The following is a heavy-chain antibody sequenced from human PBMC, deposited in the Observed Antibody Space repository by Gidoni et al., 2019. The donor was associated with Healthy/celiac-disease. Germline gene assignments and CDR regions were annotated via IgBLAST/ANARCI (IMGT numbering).Heavy chain of an antibody. D-gene: IGHD6-19*01. V-gene: IGHV3-33*01. CDR3: AREPTGYSSGWYYFDY. CDR2: IWYDGSNK. CDR1: GFTSSSYG. Sequence: QVQLVESGGGVVQPGRALRLSWAASGFTSSSYGMHWVRQAPGKGLEWVAVIWYDGSNKYYADSVKCRFTISRDNSKTTLYLQMNSLRAEDTAVYYCAREPTGYSSGWYYFDYWGQGTLVTVSS. J-gene: IGHJ4*02.